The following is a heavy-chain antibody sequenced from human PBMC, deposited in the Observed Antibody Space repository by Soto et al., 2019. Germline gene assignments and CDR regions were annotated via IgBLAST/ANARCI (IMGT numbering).Heavy chain of an antibody. CDR1: GFTFTIYG. J-gene: IGHJ4*02. V-gene: IGHV3-30-3*01. CDR2: ISHDGSNK. Sequence: QVQVVESGGGVVQPGRSLRLSCAASGFTFTIYGIHWVRQAPGKGLEWVAFISHDGSNKYYADSVKGRFTISRDNSKNTLYLQMNRLRAEDTAVYYCGRDVNYFDSSGLEHWGQGTLVTVSS. D-gene: IGHD3-22*01. CDR3: GRDVNYFDSSGLEH.